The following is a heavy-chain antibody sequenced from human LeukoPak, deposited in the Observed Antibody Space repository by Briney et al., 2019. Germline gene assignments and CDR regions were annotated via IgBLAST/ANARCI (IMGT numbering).Heavy chain of an antibody. J-gene: IGHJ4*02. D-gene: IGHD3-22*01. CDR1: GGSISSSSYY. V-gene: IGHV4-39*07. CDR2: MYYSGST. Sequence: SETLSLTCTVSGGSISSSSYYWGWIRQPPGTGLEWIGSMYYSGSTYYNPSLKSRVTISVDTSKNQFSLKLSSVTAADTAVYYCAREDSSGYYYVKGGGYFDYWGQGTLVTVSS. CDR3: AREDSSGYYYVKGGGYFDY.